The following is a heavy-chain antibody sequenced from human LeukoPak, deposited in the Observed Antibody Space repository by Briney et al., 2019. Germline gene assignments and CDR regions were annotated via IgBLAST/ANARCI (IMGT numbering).Heavy chain of an antibody. CDR1: GFTFSNSW. V-gene: IGHV3-15*01. Sequence: GWARRLSCAASGFTFSNSWRSWVRQAPGKGRDRVGRITIKTDGGTTDYAAPVKGRFTISRDDSKNTLYLQMNSLKTEDTAVYYCTTGQGWYYYYMDVWGKGTSVTVS. CDR3: TTGQGWYYYYMDV. J-gene: IGHJ6*03. CDR2: ITIKTDGGTT.